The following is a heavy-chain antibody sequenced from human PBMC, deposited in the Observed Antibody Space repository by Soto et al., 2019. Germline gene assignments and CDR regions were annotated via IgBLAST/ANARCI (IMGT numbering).Heavy chain of an antibody. V-gene: IGHV3-33*06. D-gene: IGHD5-12*01. Sequence: GGSLRLSCAASGFTFSSYGMHWVRQAPGKGLEWVAVIWYDGSNKYYADSVKGRFTISRDNSKNTLYLQMNSLRAEDTAVYYCAKRSGYQEAAYLDYWGQGTLVTVSS. CDR2: IWYDGSNK. CDR3: AKRSGYQEAAYLDY. J-gene: IGHJ4*02. CDR1: GFTFSSYG.